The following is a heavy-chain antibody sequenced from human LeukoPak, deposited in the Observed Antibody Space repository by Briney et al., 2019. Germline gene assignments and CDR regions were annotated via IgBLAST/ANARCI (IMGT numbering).Heavy chain of an antibody. CDR1: GGSFSGYY. V-gene: IGHV4-34*01. Sequence: SETPSLTCAVYGGSFSGYYWNWIRQPPGKGLGWIGKINHRGSTNYNPSLNSRVTISVDTSKNQFSLKLSSVTAADTAVYYCARDYLGGNPDAFDIWGQGTMVTVSS. CDR3: ARDYLGGNPDAFDI. CDR2: INHRGST. J-gene: IGHJ3*02. D-gene: IGHD4-23*01.